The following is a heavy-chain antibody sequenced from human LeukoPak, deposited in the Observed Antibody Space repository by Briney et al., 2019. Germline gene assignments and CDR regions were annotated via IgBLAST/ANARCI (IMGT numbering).Heavy chain of an antibody. CDR2: IIPIFGTA. CDR3: ARVVVRNVRSGRYFFDAFDI. CDR1: GGTFSRYA. V-gene: IGHV1-69*13. D-gene: IGHD1-26*01. Sequence: ASVKVSCKASGGTFSRYAISWVRQAPGQGHEWMGGIIPIFGTANYAQKFQGRVTITADESTSTAYMELSSLRSEDTAVYYCARVVVRNVRSGRYFFDAFDIWGQGTMVTVSS. J-gene: IGHJ3*02.